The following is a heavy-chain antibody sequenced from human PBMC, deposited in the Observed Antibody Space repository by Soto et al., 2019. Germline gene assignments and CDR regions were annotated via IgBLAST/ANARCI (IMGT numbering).Heavy chain of an antibody. D-gene: IGHD6-19*01. V-gene: IGHV3-23*01. CDR1: GFTFSSYA. CDR3: AKSRWLVPYYFDY. J-gene: IGHJ4*02. Sequence: GGSLRLSCGASGFTFSSYAMSWVRQAPGKGLEWVSAISGSGGSTYYADSVKGRFTISRDNSKNTLYLQMNSLRAEDTAVYYCAKSRWLVPYYFDYWGQGTLVTVSS. CDR2: ISGSGGST.